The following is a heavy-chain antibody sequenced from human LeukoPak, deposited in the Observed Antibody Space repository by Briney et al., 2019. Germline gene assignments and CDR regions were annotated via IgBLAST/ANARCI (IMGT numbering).Heavy chain of an antibody. V-gene: IGHV3-23*01. CDR3: ARDAGGAWPFDH. CDR2: ISPTGEGT. J-gene: IGHJ4*02. D-gene: IGHD4-17*01. CDR1: GFAFSNTG. Sequence: GGSLRLSCAASGFAFSNTGMTWVRQAPGRGLEWVSTISPTGEGTHYADSVKGRFTISRDNSKNTLSLEMNSLRADDTATYYCARDAGGAWPFDHWGQGTRVIVSS.